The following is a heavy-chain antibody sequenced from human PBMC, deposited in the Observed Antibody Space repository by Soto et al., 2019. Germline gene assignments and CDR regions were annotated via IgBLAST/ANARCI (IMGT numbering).Heavy chain of an antibody. Sequence: GASVKVSCKASGYTFTSYGISWVRQAPGQGLEWMGWISAYNGNTNYAQKLQVRVTMTTDTSTSTAYMELRSLRPDDTAVYYCARNVYNWNFDYWGQGTLVTVSS. CDR2: ISAYNGNT. V-gene: IGHV1-18*01. D-gene: IGHD1-20*01. J-gene: IGHJ4*02. CDR1: GYTFTSYG. CDR3: ARNVYNWNFDY.